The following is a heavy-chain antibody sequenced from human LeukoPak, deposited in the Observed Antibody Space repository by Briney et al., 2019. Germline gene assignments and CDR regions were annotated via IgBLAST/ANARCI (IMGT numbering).Heavy chain of an antibody. CDR3: AREADDSSSWDYYYYYMDV. CDR1: GGSISSYY. V-gene: IGHV4-59*12. CDR2: IYYSGST. D-gene: IGHD6-13*01. Sequence: SETLSLTCTVSGGSISSYYWSWIRQPPGKGLEWIGYIYYSGSTNYNPSLKSRVTISVDTSKNQFSLKLSSVTAADTAVYYCAREADDSSSWDYYYYYMDVWGKGTTVTVSS. J-gene: IGHJ6*03.